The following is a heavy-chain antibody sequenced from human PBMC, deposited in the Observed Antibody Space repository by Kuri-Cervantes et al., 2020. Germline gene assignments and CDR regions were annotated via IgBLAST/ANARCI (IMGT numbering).Heavy chain of an antibody. Sequence: GGSLRLSCAASGFTFSNAWMSWVRQAPGKGLEWVAVISYDGSNKYYADSMKGRFTISRDNSKNTLYLQMNSLRAEDTAVYYCAREEPFYYDSSGYYYDYWGQGTLVTVSS. J-gene: IGHJ4*02. CDR2: ISYDGSNK. CDR1: GFTFSNAW. D-gene: IGHD3-22*01. V-gene: IGHV3-30-3*01. CDR3: AREEPFYYDSSGYYYDY.